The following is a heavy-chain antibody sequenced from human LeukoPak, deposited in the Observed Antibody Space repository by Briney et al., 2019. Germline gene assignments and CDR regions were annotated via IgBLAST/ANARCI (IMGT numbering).Heavy chain of an antibody. D-gene: IGHD4-17*01. CDR1: GYTLTSYY. CDR3: ARSNNDGDYLGVGFDY. V-gene: IGHV7-4-1*02. CDR2: INTNTGNP. Sequence: ASVKVSCKASGYTLTSYYLHWVRQAPGQGLEWMGWINTNTGNPTYAQGFTGRFVFSLDTSVSTAYLQISSLQAEDTAVYYCARSNNDGDYLGVGFDYWGQGTLVTVSS. J-gene: IGHJ4*02.